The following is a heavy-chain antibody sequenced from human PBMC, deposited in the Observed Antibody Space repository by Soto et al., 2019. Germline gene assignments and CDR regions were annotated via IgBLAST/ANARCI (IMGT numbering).Heavy chain of an antibody. Sequence: QVQLVQSGAEVKKPGSSVKVSCKASGGTFSSYAISWVRQAPGQGLEWMGGIIPNFGTANYAQKFQGRVTITADESTSTAYMELSSLRSEDTAVYYCASKGVVVVAAKAPYYYYGMDVWGQGTTVTVSS. CDR1: GGTFSSYA. CDR2: IIPNFGTA. J-gene: IGHJ6*02. V-gene: IGHV1-69*01. D-gene: IGHD2-15*01. CDR3: ASKGVVVVAAKAPYYYYGMDV.